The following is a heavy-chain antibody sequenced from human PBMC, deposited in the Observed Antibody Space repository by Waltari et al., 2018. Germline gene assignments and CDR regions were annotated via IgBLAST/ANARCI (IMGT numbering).Heavy chain of an antibody. J-gene: IGHJ5*02. D-gene: IGHD4-17*01. V-gene: IGHV4-59*01. CDR3: AGSGGNGDYDR. Sequence: QVQLQESGPGLVKPSETLSLTCTVSGDSMNNYYWTWIRQSPGKGLEWIGYIYYSGSTNYNPSLESRVTISIKPSKNQFALKLSSVTAADTAVYYCAGSGGNGDYDRWGQGTQVTVSS. CDR2: IYYSGST. CDR1: GDSMNNYY.